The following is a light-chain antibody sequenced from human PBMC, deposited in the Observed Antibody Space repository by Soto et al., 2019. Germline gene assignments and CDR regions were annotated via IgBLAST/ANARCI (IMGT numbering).Light chain of an antibody. CDR1: QIFXYSSNNKNY. CDR3: QQYYSIPPWT. V-gene: IGKV4-1*01. Sequence: IVITHSPXSLSXSXXXXXXINXXSSQIFXYSSNNKNYLAWYQQKPGQPPKMLIYWASTRESGVPDRFSGSGSGTDFTLTISSLQAEDVAVYYCQQYYSIPPWTFGQGTKVDIK. J-gene: IGKJ1*01. CDR2: WAS.